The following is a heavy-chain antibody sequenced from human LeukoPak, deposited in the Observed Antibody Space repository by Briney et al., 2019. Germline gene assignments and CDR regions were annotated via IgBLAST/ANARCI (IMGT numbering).Heavy chain of an antibody. D-gene: IGHD3-22*01. Sequence: ASVKVSCKASGYTFTSYYMHWVRQAPGQGLEWMGIINPSGGSTSYAQKFQGRVTMTRDTSTSTVYMELSSLRSEDTAVYYCASLLSSGPLGGPWGQGTLVTVSS. V-gene: IGHV1-46*01. J-gene: IGHJ5*02. CDR1: GYTFTSYY. CDR3: ASLLSSGPLGGP. CDR2: INPSGGST.